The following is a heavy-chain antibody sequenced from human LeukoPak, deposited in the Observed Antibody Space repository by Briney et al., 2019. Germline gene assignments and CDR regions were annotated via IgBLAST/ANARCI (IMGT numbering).Heavy chain of an antibody. J-gene: IGHJ4*02. CDR3: TRHLLLSGSYYYFDY. CDR1: GFTFSGSA. V-gene: IGHV3-73*01. Sequence: GGSLRLSCAASGFTFSGSAMHWVRQASGKGLEWVGRIRSKANSYATAYVASVKGRFTISRDDSKNTAYLQMNSLKTEDTAVYYCTRHLLLSGSYYYFDYWGQGTLVTVSS. CDR2: IRSKANSYAT. D-gene: IGHD1-26*01.